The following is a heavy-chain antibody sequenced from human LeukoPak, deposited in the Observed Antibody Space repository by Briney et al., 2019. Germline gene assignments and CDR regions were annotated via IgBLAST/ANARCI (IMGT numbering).Heavy chain of an antibody. CDR3: ARVKGYSYGSFDY. V-gene: IGHV3-30*04. D-gene: IGHD5-18*01. CDR1: GFTFSSYA. CDR2: ISYDGSNK. J-gene: IGHJ4*02. Sequence: PGGSLRLSCAASGFTFSSYAMHWVRQAPGKGLEWVAVISYDGSNKYYADSVKGRFTISRDNSKNTLYLQMNSLRAEDTAVYYCARVKGYSYGSFDYWGQGTLVTVSS.